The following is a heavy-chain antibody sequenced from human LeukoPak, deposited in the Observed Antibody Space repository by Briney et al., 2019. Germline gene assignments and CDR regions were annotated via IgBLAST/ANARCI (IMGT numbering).Heavy chain of an antibody. CDR3: ARTPIYYFDNSGYYN. Sequence: PSETLSLTCTVSGGSISSSSYSWGWIRQPPGKGLEWIGSFDNSGSTYCNPSLKSRVTISVDTSKDQFSLKLTSVTAADTAVYYCARTPIYYFDNSGYYNWGQGTLVTVSS. V-gene: IGHV4-39*07. CDR1: GGSISSSSYS. D-gene: IGHD3-22*01. CDR2: FDNSGST. J-gene: IGHJ4*02.